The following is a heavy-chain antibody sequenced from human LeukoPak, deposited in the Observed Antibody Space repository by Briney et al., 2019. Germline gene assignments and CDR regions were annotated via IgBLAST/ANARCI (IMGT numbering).Heavy chain of an antibody. Sequence: SETLSLTCTVSGGSISSYYWSWVRQPAGKGLEWIGRIYASGNTNYNPSLKGRVTMTVDTSKNQFTLNLSSVTAADTAVYYCARGRGSSWYYFDSWGQGTLVTVSS. V-gene: IGHV4-4*07. CDR1: GGSISSYY. J-gene: IGHJ4*02. CDR3: ARGRGSSWYYFDS. CDR2: IYASGNT. D-gene: IGHD6-13*01.